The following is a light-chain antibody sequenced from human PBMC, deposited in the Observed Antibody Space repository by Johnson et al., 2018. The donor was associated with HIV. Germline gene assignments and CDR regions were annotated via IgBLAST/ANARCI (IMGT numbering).Light chain of an antibody. CDR3: GTWDSSLSAYYV. CDR1: SYNIGNNY. CDR2: DNN. Sequence: HSVLTQPPSVSAAPGQKVTISCSGSSYNIGNNYVSWYQQLPGTAPKLLIYDNNKRPSGIPDRFSGSKSGTSATLGITGLQTRDEADYYCGTWDSSLSAYYVFGTGTKVTVL. V-gene: IGLV1-51*01. J-gene: IGLJ1*01.